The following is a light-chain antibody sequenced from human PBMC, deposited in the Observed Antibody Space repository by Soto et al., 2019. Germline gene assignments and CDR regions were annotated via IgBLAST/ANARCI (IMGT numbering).Light chain of an antibody. CDR2: SND. CDR3: ATWDDSLDGPV. V-gene: IGLV1-44*01. J-gene: IGLJ3*02. CDR1: GSGIGGNN. Sequence: QSVLTQPPSATGTPGQTVTVSCSGRGSGIGGNNVSWYQQLPGTAPRLLIHSNDRRPSGVPDRCSGSKSGASASLAISGLQSEDEADYYCATWDDSLDGPVFGGGTKVTVL.